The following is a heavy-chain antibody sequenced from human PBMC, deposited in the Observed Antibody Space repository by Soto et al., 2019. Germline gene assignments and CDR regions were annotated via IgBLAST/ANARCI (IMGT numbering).Heavy chain of an antibody. Sequence: ASVKVSCKASGGTFSSYAISWVRQAPGQGLEWMGGIIPIFGTANYAQKFQGRVTITADKSTSTAYMELSSLRSEDTAVYYCARDRGSGYLDYWGQGTLVTVSS. CDR1: GGTFSSYA. V-gene: IGHV1-69*06. CDR3: ARDRGSGYLDY. CDR2: IIPIFGTA. D-gene: IGHD3-3*01. J-gene: IGHJ4*02.